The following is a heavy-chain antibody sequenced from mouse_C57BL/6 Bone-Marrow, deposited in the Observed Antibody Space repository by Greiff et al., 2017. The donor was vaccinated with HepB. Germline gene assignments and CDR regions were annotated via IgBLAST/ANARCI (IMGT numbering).Heavy chain of an antibody. CDR3: APNWDWFAY. V-gene: IGHV1-4*01. Sequence: VKLMESGAELARPGASVKMSCKASGYTFTSYTMHWVKQRPGQGLEWIGYINPSSGYTKYNQKFKDKATLTADKSSSTAYMPLSSLTSEDSAVYYCAPNWDWFAYWGQGPLVTVSA. CDR2: INPSSGYT. J-gene: IGHJ3*01. D-gene: IGHD4-1*02. CDR1: GYTFTSYT.